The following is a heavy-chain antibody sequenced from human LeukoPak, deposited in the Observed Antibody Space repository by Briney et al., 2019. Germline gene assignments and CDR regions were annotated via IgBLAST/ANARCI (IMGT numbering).Heavy chain of an antibody. D-gene: IGHD2-15*01. J-gene: IGHJ4*02. V-gene: IGHV4-31*03. CDR1: GASISSGDHY. CDR3: SGQRGVRYCNGGNCYSGALDC. CDR2: TFYGGST. Sequence: PSETLSLTCSVSGASISSGDHYWSWIRQHPGKGLEWIGYTFYGGSTYYNPSLESRVSISIDSSKNQISLELRFVTAADTAVYYCSGQRGVRYCNGGNCYSGALDCWSQGTLVPVSS.